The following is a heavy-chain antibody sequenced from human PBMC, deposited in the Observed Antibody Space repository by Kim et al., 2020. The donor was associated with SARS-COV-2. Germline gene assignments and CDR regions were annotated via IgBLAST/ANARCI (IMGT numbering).Heavy chain of an antibody. Sequence: SETLSLTCTVSGDSLSSDYWSWNRQPAGKGLEWIGRIYTSGRTNYNPSLQSRVTMSVDVSKNQFSLKLSPVTAADTAVYYCASALGHWGQGTLVTGSS. CDR3: ASALGH. V-gene: IGHV4-4*07. D-gene: IGHD3-16*02. CDR2: IYTSGRT. J-gene: IGHJ4*02. CDR1: GDSLSSDY.